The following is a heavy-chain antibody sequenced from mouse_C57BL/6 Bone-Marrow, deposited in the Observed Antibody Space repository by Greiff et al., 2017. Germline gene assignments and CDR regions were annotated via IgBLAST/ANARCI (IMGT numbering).Heavy chain of an antibody. J-gene: IGHJ3*01. CDR3: AIDEGLRPWFAY. Sequence: EVKVVESGGGLVKPGGSLKLSCAASGFTFSSYAMSWVRQTPEKRLEWVATISDGGSYTYYPDNVKGRFTISRDNAKNNLYLQMSHLKSEDTAMYYCAIDEGLRPWFAYWGQGTLVTVSA. CDR1: GFTFSSYA. V-gene: IGHV5-4*01. D-gene: IGHD2-4*01. CDR2: ISDGGSYT.